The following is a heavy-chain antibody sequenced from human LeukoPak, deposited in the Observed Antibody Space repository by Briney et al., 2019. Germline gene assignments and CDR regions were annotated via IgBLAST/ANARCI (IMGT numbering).Heavy chain of an antibody. D-gene: IGHD4-23*01. V-gene: IGHV1-69*01. J-gene: IGHJ6*02. Sequence: SVKVSCKASGGTFSSYAISWVRQAPGQGLEWMGGIIPIFGTANYAQKFQGRVTITADESTSTAYMEPSSLRSEDTAVYYCARGCHPVGYYYYGMDVWGQGTTVTVSS. CDR2: IIPIFGTA. CDR1: GGTFSSYA. CDR3: ARGCHPVGYYYYGMDV.